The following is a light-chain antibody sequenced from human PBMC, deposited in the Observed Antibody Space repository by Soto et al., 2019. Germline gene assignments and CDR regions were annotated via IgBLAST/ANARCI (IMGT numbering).Light chain of an antibody. J-gene: IGLJ2*01. CDR1: SSDVGGYNY. CDR2: DVS. Sequence: QSVLTQPASVSGSPGQSITISCTGTSSDVGGYNYVYWYQQHPGKAPKLMIYDVSNRPSGVSNRFSGSKSGNTASLTISELQAEDEADYYCISYTSSSTVVFGGGTKLTVL. CDR3: ISYTSSSTVV. V-gene: IGLV2-14*01.